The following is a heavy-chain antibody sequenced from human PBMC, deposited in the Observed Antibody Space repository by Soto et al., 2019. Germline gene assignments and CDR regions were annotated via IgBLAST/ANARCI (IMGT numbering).Heavy chain of an antibody. CDR1: GFTFSSYS. CDR2: ISSSSSYI. V-gene: IGHV3-21*01. D-gene: IGHD1-1*01. J-gene: IGHJ5*02. Sequence: EVPLVESGGGLVKPGGSLRLSCAASGFTFSSYSMNSVRQAPGKGLEWVSSISSSSSYIYYADSVKGRFTISRHNAKNSLAQQMNSLGAEDTAVYYCARDKLERRWFDPWGQGTQVTVSS. CDR3: ARDKLERRWFDP.